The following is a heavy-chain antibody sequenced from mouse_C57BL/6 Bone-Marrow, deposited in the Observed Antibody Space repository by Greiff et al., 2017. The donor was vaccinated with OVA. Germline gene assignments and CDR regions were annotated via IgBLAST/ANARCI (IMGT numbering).Heavy chain of an antibody. CDR3: ARAITVFDY. D-gene: IGHD2-4*01. V-gene: IGHV1-50*01. CDR1: GYTFTSYW. J-gene: IGHJ2*01. Sequence: QVQLQQSGAELVKPGASVKLSCKASGYTFTSYWMQWVKQRPGQGLEWIGEIDPSDSYTNYNQKFKGKATLTVDTSSSTAYMQLSSLTSEDSAVYYCARAITVFDYWGQGTTLTVSS. CDR2: IDPSDSYT.